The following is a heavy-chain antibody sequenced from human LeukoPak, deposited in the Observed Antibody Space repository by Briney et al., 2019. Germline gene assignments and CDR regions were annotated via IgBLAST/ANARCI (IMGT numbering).Heavy chain of an antibody. CDR1: GGSLSSGSYY. D-gene: IGHD1-26*01. J-gene: IGHJ4*02. Sequence: SETLSLTCTVSGGSLSSGSYYWSWIRQPPGKGLEWIGYIYYSGSTNYNPSLKSRVTISVDTSKNQFSLKLSSVTAADTAVYYCASLDQGSYPAFDYWGQGTLVTVSS. V-gene: IGHV4-61*01. CDR3: ASLDQGSYPAFDY. CDR2: IYYSGST.